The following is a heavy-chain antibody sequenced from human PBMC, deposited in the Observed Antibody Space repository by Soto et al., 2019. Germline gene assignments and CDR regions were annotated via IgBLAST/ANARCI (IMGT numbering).Heavy chain of an antibody. CDR3: AKSLVLRFLPDYGMDV. CDR2: ISYDGSNK. V-gene: IGHV3-30*18. Sequence: GGSTKLASAASGVTFSIYGMDGVFQAPGKGLEWVAVISYDGSNKYYADSVKGRFTISRDNSKNTLYLQMNSLRAEDTAVYYCAKSLVLRFLPDYGMDVWGQGTTVTVSS. D-gene: IGHD3-3*01. CDR1: GVTFSIYG. J-gene: IGHJ6*02.